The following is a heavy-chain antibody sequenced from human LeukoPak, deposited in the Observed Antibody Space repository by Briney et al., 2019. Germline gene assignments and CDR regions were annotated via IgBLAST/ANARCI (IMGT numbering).Heavy chain of an antibody. J-gene: IGHJ4*02. CDR3: ARLSEMFRGPQVIYYFDY. CDR2: ISNSGSSI. D-gene: IGHD3-10*01. Sequence: GGSLRLSCAASGFTFSDSYMTWIRQAPGKGLEWVSYISNSGSSIYYADSVKGRFTTSRDNAKSSLYLQLNSLRAEDTAVYYCARLSEMFRGPQVIYYFDYWGQGTLVTVSS. V-gene: IGHV3-11*04. CDR1: GFTFSDSY.